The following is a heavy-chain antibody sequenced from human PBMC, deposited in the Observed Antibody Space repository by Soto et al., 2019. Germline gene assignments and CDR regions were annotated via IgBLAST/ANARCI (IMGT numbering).Heavy chain of an antibody. V-gene: IGHV4-30-4*01. D-gene: IGHD2-21*01. CDR1: GGSSSSGNYY. Sequence: SETLSLTCTVSGGSSSSGNYYWSWIRQSPGKGLEWIGYIYSTGSSYYNPSLRSRVTISVNTSKNQFSLNLIPVTAADTGVYFCGRDGIRLWLSGRDQFDPWGQGTLVTVSS. CDR2: IYSTGSS. CDR3: GRDGIRLWLSGRDQFDP. J-gene: IGHJ5*02.